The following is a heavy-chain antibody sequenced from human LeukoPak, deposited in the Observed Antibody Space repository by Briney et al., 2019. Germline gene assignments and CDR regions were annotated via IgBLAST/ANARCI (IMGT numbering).Heavy chain of an antibody. V-gene: IGHV4-59*03. CDR1: GGSISSYY. Sequence: PSETLSLTCTVSGGSISSYYRSWIRQPPGKGLEWIGYFFSSGSTNYNPSLKSRVTMSLDTSKNQLSLKLTSVTAADTAVYYCAVLGNYALDYWGQGTLVTVSS. CDR2: FFSSGST. D-gene: IGHD3-16*01. CDR3: AVLGNYALDY. J-gene: IGHJ4*02.